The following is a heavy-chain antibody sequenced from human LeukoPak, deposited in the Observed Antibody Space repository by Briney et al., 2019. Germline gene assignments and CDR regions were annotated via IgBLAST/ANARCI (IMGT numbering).Heavy chain of an antibody. CDR1: GGSISSYY. CDR3: ARNYDSSGYTAFGY. CDR2: IYSSGST. D-gene: IGHD3-22*01. J-gene: IGHJ4*02. Sequence: PSETLSLTCTVSGGSISSYYWSWIRQPPGKGLEWIGYIYSSGSTKYNPSLKSRVTISVDTSKNQFSLKLSSVTAADTAVYYCARNYDSSGYTAFGYWGRGTLLTVSS. V-gene: IGHV4-59*01.